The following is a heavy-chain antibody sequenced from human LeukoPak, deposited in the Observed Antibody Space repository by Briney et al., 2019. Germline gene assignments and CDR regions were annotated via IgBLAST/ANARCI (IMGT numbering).Heavy chain of an antibody. J-gene: IGHJ4*02. Sequence: SETLSLTCTVSGGSISSYYWSWIRQPPGKGLEWIGYIYYSGSTNYNPSLKSRVTISVDTSKNQFSLKLSSVTAADTAVYYCARDSRGTTVTYFDYWGQGTLVTVSS. CDR2: IYYSGST. V-gene: IGHV4-59*12. CDR3: ARDSRGTTVTYFDY. CDR1: GGSISSYY. D-gene: IGHD4-17*01.